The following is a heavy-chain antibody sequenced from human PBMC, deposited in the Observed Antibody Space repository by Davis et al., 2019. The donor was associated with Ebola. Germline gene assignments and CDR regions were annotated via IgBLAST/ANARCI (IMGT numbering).Heavy chain of an antibody. CDR2: INHSGST. CDR1: GGSFSGYY. V-gene: IGHV4-34*01. J-gene: IGHJ4*02. D-gene: IGHD6-13*01. CDR3: ARGTAAAGIRY. Sequence: PSETLSLTCAVYGGSFSGYYWSWIRQPPGKGLEWIGEINHSGSTNYNPSLKSRVTISVDTSKNQFSLKLSSVTAADTAVYYCARGTAAAGIRYWGQGTLVTVSS.